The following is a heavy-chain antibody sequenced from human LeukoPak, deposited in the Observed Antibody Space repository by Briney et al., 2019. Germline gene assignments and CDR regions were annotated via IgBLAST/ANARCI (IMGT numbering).Heavy chain of an antibody. V-gene: IGHV3-30*02. D-gene: IGHD6-19*01. CDR1: GFTLSSYC. CDR2: IRYDGSNK. J-gene: IGHJ4*02. Sequence: GGSLRLSCAASGFTLSSYCMHWVRQAPGKELEWVAFIRYDGSNKYYADSVKGRFTISRDNSKNTLYLQMNSLRAEDTAVYYCAKDLDIAVAGLNYWGQGTLVTVSS. CDR3: AKDLDIAVAGLNY.